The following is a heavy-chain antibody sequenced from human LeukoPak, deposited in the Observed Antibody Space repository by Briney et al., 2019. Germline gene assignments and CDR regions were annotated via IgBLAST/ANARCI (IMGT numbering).Heavy chain of an antibody. D-gene: IGHD1-14*01. J-gene: IGHJ3*02. Sequence: SETLCLTCSVSGDSMTGHYLTWIRQPPGNGLEWIGYISHIGSTNYNPSLKSRVTISVDTSKNQFSLKLTSVTAADTALYYCARDRISINALDMWGQGTMVTVSS. CDR2: ISHIGST. CDR1: GDSMTGHY. CDR3: ARDRISINALDM. V-gene: IGHV4-59*11.